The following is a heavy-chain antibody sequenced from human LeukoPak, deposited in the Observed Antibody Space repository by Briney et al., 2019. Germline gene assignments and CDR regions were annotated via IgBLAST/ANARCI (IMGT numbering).Heavy chain of an antibody. CDR2: ISSSGSTI. V-gene: IGHV3-11*01. J-gene: IGHJ4*02. CDR1: GFTFSDYY. D-gene: IGHD3-22*01. Sequence: GGALRLSCAASGFTFSDYYMSWIRQAPGKGLEGVSYISSSGSTIYYADSVKGRFTISRDNAKNSLYLQMNSLRAEDTAVYYCARDHYYDSNGYFLGYWGQGTLVTVSS. CDR3: ARDHYYDSNGYFLGY.